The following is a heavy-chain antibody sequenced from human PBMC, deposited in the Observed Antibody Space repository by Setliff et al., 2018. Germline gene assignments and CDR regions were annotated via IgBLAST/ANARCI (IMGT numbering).Heavy chain of an antibody. CDR2: IITNTGKT. J-gene: IGHJ6*03. Sequence: GASVKVSCKASGYTFTNYGFTWVRQAPGQGLEWMGMIITNTGKTSYPKKFQGRVTMTTDTYTGTGYMELSSLRSEDTAVYYCARERGDIVTTTSYYYYLDVWGKGTTVTVSS. CDR3: ARERGDIVTTTSYYYYLDV. V-gene: IGHV1-18*01. D-gene: IGHD5-12*01. CDR1: GYTFTNYG.